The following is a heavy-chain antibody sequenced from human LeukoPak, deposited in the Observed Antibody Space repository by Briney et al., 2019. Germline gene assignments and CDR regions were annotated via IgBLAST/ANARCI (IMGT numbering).Heavy chain of an antibody. CDR3: ARDQNPLRLGDAFDI. D-gene: IGHD6-19*01. CDR2: IKQDGSEK. V-gene: IGHV3-7*01. J-gene: IGHJ3*02. CDR1: GFTFSSYW. Sequence: GGSLRLSCAASGFTFSSYWMSWVRQAPGKGLEWVANIKQDGSEKYYVDSVKGRFTISRDNAKNSLYLQMNSLRAEDTAVYYCARDQNPLRLGDAFDIWGQGTMVTVSS.